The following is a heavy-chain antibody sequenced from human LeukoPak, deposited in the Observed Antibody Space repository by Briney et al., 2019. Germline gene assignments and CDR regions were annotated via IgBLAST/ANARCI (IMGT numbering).Heavy chain of an antibody. CDR2: ISSSSSYI. J-gene: IGHJ3*02. V-gene: IGHV3-21*01. D-gene: IGHD4-23*01. CDR1: GFTFSSYS. Sequence: GGSLRLSCAASGFTFSSYSMNWVRQAPGKGLDWVSSISSSSSYIYYADSVKGRFTISRDNAKNSLYRQMNSLRAEDTAVYYCARVWADYGGNPDAFDIWGQGTMVTVSS. CDR3: ARVWADYGGNPDAFDI.